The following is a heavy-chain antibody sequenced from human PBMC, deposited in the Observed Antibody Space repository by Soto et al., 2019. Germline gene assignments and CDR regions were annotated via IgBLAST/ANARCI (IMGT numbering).Heavy chain of an antibody. CDR1: GFSLRNCG. V-gene: IGHV3-30*18. Sequence: QVQLVESGGGVVQPGRSLILSCAASGFSLRNCGMHWVRQAPGKGLEWVAMISYDGSQEHFIDSVKGRFTISRDNSKNTLYLQMNSLRPEDTAVYYCAKDLYSSGWYNYFDPWGQGTLVTVSS. D-gene: IGHD6-19*01. CDR2: ISYDGSQE. CDR3: AKDLYSSGWYNYFDP. J-gene: IGHJ5*02.